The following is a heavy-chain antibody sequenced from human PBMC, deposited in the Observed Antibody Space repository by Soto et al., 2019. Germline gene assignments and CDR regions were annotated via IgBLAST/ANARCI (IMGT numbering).Heavy chain of an antibody. CDR3: TNFGH. Sequence: QVQLVESGGGVVQPGRSLRLSCAAPGFTFSSYGMHWVRQAPGKGLEWVAVTSWDGSNKYYADSVKGRFTISRDNSKNTLYLQMNSLRAEDTAVYYCTNFGHWGQGTLVTVSS. CDR2: TSWDGSNK. J-gene: IGHJ5*02. V-gene: IGHV3-30*18. CDR1: GFTFSSYG.